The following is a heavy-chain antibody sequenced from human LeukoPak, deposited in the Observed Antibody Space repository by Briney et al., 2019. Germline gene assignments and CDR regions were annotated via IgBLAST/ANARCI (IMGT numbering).Heavy chain of an antibody. CDR3: ARGPGVVVPAASYYYYYGMDV. D-gene: IGHD2-2*01. CDR2: INHSGST. V-gene: IGHV4-34*01. Sequence: SETLSLTCAVYGGSFSGYYWSWIRQPPGKGLEWIGEINHSGSTNYNPSLKSRVTISVDTSKNQFSLKLSSVTAADTAVYYCARGPGVVVPAASYYYYYGMDVWGQGTTVTVSS. J-gene: IGHJ6*02. CDR1: GGSFSGYY.